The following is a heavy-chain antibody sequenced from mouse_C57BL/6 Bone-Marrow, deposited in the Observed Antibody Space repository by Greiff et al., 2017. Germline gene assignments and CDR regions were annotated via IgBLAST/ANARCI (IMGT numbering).Heavy chain of an antibody. D-gene: IGHD1-1*01. Sequence: EVMLVESGGGLVQPGGSLSPSCAASGFTFTDYYMSWVRQPPGKALEWLGFIRNKANGYTTEYSASVKGRFTISRDNSQSILYLQMNALRAEDSATYYCARYSTVVATDYFDYWGQGTTLTVSS. J-gene: IGHJ2*01. CDR1: GFTFTDYY. CDR2: IRNKANGYTT. CDR3: ARYSTVVATDYFDY. V-gene: IGHV7-3*01.